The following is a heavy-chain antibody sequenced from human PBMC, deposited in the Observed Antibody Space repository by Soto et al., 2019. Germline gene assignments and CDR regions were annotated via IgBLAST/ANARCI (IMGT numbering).Heavy chain of an antibody. V-gene: IGHV3-30*03. CDR2: TSYEETNK. CDR1: GFNFSNYG. CDR3: ARAVAGSYSDQ. D-gene: IGHD6-19*01. Sequence: QVQLVESEGAVVPPGRSLRLSCAASGFNFSNYGMHWVRQAPGKGLEWVAVTSYEETNKYYANSVKGRFTISRDNSNNTLFLQMNSLRIDDTAVYYCARAVAGSYSDQWGQGTLVTVSS. J-gene: IGHJ4*02.